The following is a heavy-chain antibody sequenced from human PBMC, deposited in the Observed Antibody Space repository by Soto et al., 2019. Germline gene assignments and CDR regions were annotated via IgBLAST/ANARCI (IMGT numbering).Heavy chain of an antibody. J-gene: IGHJ4*02. D-gene: IGHD2-2*02. Sequence: GGSLRLSCAASGLTFSSYGMHWVRQAPGKGLDWVAHISSISSSSSYIYYADSVKGRFTISRDNAKNSLYLQMNSLRAEDTVVYYCARSSPIPATAIPEFDYWGQGTLVTVSS. V-gene: IGHV3-21*01. CDR2: ISSSSSYI. CDR3: ARSSPIPATAIPEFDY. CDR1: GLTFSSYG.